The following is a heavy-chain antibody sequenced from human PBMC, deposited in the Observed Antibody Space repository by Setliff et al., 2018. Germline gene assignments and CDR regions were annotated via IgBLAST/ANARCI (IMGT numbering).Heavy chain of an antibody. CDR3: ARDSLSGHDFWSGYLNGDAFDI. Sequence: SETLSLTCTVSGDSISNYYRNWIRQPAGKGLEWIGRIYVTESTKYNPSLKSRVTLSIDTSKNQFSLKLSSVTAADTAVYYCARDSLSGHDFWSGYLNGDAFDIWGQGTMVTVSS. CDR2: IYVTEST. V-gene: IGHV4-4*07. D-gene: IGHD3-3*01. J-gene: IGHJ3*02. CDR1: GDSISNYY.